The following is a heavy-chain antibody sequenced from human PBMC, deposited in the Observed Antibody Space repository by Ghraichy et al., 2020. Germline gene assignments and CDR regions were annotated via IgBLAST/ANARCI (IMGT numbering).Heavy chain of an antibody. CDR3: ARPSAAYHDAFDI. D-gene: IGHD6-25*01. CDR1: GYSFTSYW. CDR2: IYPGDSDT. Sequence: GESLNISCKGSGYSFTSYWIGWVRQMPGKGLEWMGIIYPGDSDTRYSPSFQGQVTISADKSISTAYLQWSSLKASDTAMYYCARPSAAYHDAFDIWGQGTMVTVSS. J-gene: IGHJ3*02. V-gene: IGHV5-51*01.